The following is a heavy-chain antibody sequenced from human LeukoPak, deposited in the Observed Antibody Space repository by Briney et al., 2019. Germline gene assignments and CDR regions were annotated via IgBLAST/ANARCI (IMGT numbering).Heavy chain of an antibody. CDR3: ARVGYCSSTSCYYSSYGMDV. D-gene: IGHD2-2*01. J-gene: IGHJ6*02. V-gene: IGHV1-18*01. CDR1: GYTFTSYG. Sequence: ASVKVSCKAFGYTFTSYGISWERQAPGQGLEWMGWISAYNSNTNYAKKLQGRVTMTTHTSTSTAYMNLRSLRSDDTAVYYCARVGYCSSTSCYYSSYGMDVWGQGTTVTVSS. CDR2: ISAYNSNT.